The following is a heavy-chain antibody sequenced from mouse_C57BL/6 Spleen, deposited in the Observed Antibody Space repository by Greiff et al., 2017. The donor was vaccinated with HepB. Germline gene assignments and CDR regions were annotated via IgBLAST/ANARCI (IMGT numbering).Heavy chain of an antibody. CDR3: ARRTVVGGYAMDY. CDR2: ISSGSSTI. V-gene: IGHV5-17*01. J-gene: IGHJ4*01. Sequence: EVKVVESGGGLVKPGGSLKLSCAASGFTFSDYGMHWVRQAPEKGLEWVAYISSGSSTIYYADTVKGRFTISRDNAKNTLFLQMTSLRSEDTAMYYCARRTVVGGYAMDYWGQGTSVTVSS. CDR1: GFTFSDYG. D-gene: IGHD1-1*01.